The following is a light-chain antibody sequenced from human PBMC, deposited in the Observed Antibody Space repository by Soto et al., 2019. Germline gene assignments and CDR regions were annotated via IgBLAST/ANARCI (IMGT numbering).Light chain of an antibody. CDR3: QQRSNWPPEIT. V-gene: IGKV3-11*01. Sequence: EIVLTQSPATLSLSPGERATLSCRASQSVSSYLAWYQQKPGQAPRLLIYDASNRATGIPARFSGSGSGTDLTLTIRSLEPEDFAVYYCQQRSNWPPEITFGQGTRLEIK. CDR1: QSVSSY. J-gene: IGKJ5*01. CDR2: DAS.